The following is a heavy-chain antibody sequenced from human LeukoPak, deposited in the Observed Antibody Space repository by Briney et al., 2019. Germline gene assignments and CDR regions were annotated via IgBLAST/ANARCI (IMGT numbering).Heavy chain of an antibody. J-gene: IGHJ4*02. CDR2: ISGSGGST. Sequence: GGSLRLSCAASGFTFSSYGMSWVRQAPGKGLEWVSSISGSGGSTYYADSVKGRLTISRDNSKNTLYLQMNSLRAEETAEYYCAKSGSGKVDYWGQGTLVTVSS. V-gene: IGHV3-23*01. D-gene: IGHD3-10*01. CDR1: GFTFSSYG. CDR3: AKSGSGKVDY.